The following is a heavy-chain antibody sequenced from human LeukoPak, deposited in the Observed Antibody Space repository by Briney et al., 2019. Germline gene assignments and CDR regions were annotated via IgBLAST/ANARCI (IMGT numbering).Heavy chain of an antibody. V-gene: IGHV4-30-2*01. J-gene: IGHJ5*02. CDR3: ARGRVTMVRGVRAAWFDP. CDR2: IYHSGST. CDR1: GGSISSGGYS. D-gene: IGHD3-10*01. Sequence: SETLSLTCAVSGGSISSGGYSWSWIRQPPGKGLEWIGYIYHSGSTYYNPSLESRVTISVDRSKNQFSLKLSSVTAADTAVYYCARGRVTMVRGVRAAWFDPWGQGTLVTVSS.